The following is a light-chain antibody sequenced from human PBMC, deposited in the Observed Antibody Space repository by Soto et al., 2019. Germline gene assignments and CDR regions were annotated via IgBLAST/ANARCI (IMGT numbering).Light chain of an antibody. CDR2: AAS. CDR1: QSVDNK. V-gene: IGKV3-15*01. J-gene: IGKJ2*01. Sequence: EVVLTQSPATLSVSPGERATLSCRASQSVDNKLAWYHNKPGQAPRLLFSAASTRAVGIAVRFSGSGSGTEFTLTITSLQSEDFAVYYCQQYSHWPYTFGQGTKLEI. CDR3: QQYSHWPYT.